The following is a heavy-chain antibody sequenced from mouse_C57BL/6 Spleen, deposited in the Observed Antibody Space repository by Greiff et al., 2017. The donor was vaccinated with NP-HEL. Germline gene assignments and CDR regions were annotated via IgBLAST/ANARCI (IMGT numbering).Heavy chain of an antibody. CDR1: GYTFTSYW. D-gene: IGHD1-1*01. Sequence: QVQLQQPGAELVMPGASVKLSCKASGYTFTSYWMHWVKQRPGQGLEWIGEIDPSDSYTNYNQKFKGKSTLTVDKSSSTAYMQLSSLTSEDSAVYYCARRVYYGSSYFDDWGQGTTLTVSS. V-gene: IGHV1-69*01. CDR2: IDPSDSYT. CDR3: ARRVYYGSSYFDD. J-gene: IGHJ2*01.